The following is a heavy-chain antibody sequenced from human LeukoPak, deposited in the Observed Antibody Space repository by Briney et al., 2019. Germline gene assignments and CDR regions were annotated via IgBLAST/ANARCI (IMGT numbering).Heavy chain of an antibody. J-gene: IGHJ3*02. V-gene: IGHV3-23*01. CDR3: ARDPNGDYVGAFDM. Sequence: PGGSLRLSCTSSGFTFSDNAMMWVRQSPGKGPEWVAAIRGGGHGPFYADSVSGRFTISRDNSKYTLFLQMDSLRAEDTAVYYCARDPNGDYVGAFDMWGPGTMVTVSS. CDR2: IRGGGHGP. CDR1: GFTFSDNA. D-gene: IGHD4-17*01.